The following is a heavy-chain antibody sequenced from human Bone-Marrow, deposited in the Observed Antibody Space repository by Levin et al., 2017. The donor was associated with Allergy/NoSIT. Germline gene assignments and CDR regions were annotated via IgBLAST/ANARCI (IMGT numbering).Heavy chain of an antibody. CDR1: GFIFSTYA. CDR3: VKYDGDWYDDS. J-gene: IGHJ5*01. D-gene: IGHD2-21*02. Sequence: QRGESLKISCAASGFIFSTYAMTWVRQVPGKGLEWVSTIRNNGGNTYYADSVKGRFTISRDNSKNTLYLQMSSLRVEDTAVYYCVKYDGDWYDDSWGQGTLVTVSS. CDR2: IRNNGGNT. V-gene: IGHV3-23*01.